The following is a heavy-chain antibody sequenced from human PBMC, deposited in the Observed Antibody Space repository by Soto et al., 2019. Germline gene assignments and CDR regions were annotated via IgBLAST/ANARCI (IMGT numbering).Heavy chain of an antibody. Sequence: QVQLQESGPGLVKPSGTLSLTCAVSGGSISSSNLWTWVRQPPGKGLEWIGEIYHGGSTNYNPSLKSRATISVDKSKNQFSRRLSSVTAADTAVYYCARSPRSIAAGEIDYWGQGILVTVSS. CDR2: IYHGGST. V-gene: IGHV4-4*02. J-gene: IGHJ4*02. D-gene: IGHD6-13*01. CDR1: GGSISSSNL. CDR3: ARSPRSIAAGEIDY.